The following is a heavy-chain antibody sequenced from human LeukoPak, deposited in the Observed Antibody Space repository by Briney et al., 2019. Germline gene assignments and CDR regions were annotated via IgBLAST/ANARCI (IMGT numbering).Heavy chain of an antibody. CDR1: GGTFSSYA. Sequence: GASVKVSCKASGGTFSSYAISWVRQAPGQGLEWMGGIIPIFGTANYAQKFQGRVTITADESTSTAYMELSSLRSEDTAVYYCARVSATYYYDSSGFWFDPWGQGTLVTVSS. V-gene: IGHV1-69*13. CDR2: IIPIFGTA. CDR3: ARVSATYYYDSSGFWFDP. J-gene: IGHJ5*02. D-gene: IGHD3-22*01.